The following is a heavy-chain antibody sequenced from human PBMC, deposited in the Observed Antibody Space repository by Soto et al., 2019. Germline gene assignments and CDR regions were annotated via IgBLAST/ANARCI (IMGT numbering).Heavy chain of an antibody. CDR1: GFTFSGFA. Sequence: GGSLRLSCAASGFTFSGFALHWVRQAPGKGLEWVSSISSSSSYIYYADSVKGRFTISRDNAKNSLYLQMNSLRAEDTAVYYCARDWNDFWSGYYMYYFDYWGQGTLVTVSS. J-gene: IGHJ4*02. D-gene: IGHD3-3*01. CDR3: ARDWNDFWSGYYMYYFDY. V-gene: IGHV3-21*01. CDR2: ISSSSSYI.